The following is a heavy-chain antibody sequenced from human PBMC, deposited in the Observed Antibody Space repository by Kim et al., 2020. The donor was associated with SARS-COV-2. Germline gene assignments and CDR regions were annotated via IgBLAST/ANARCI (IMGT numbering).Heavy chain of an antibody. D-gene: IGHD3-3*01. V-gene: IGHV4-31*02. Sequence: PYPKSRVTISVDTAKNQFSLKLSSVTAADTAVYYCARGGTIFGVVTRPFDYWGQGTLVTVSS. J-gene: IGHJ4*02. CDR3: ARGGTIFGVVTRPFDY.